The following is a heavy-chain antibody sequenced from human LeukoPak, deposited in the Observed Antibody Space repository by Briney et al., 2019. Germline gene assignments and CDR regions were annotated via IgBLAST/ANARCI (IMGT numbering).Heavy chain of an antibody. CDR1: GDSINKYF. CDR3: ARQRYSISSRPADFDY. J-gene: IGHJ4*02. V-gene: IGHV4-59*08. D-gene: IGHD6-6*01. CDR2: ISHSGNT. Sequence: PSETLSLTCTVSGDSINKYFWSWLRQSPGKGLEWIGYISHSGNTNYHPSLKSRVTISVDTSKNQFSLKLTSVTAADTAVFYCARQRYSISSRPADFDYWGQGTLVTVSS.